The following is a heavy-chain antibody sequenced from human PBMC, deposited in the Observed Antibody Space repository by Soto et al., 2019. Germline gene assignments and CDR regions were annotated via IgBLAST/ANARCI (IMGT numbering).Heavy chain of an antibody. V-gene: IGHV3-30*18. CDR2: ISYDGSNK. CDR3: AKDAGEAAAPYNWFDT. Sequence: SLRLSCAASGFTFSSYGMHWVRQAPGKGPEWVAVISYDGSNKYYADSVKGRFTISRDNSKNTLYLQMNSLRAEDTAVYYCAKDAGEAAAPYNWFDTWGQGTLVSVSS. J-gene: IGHJ5*02. D-gene: IGHD6-13*01. CDR1: GFTFSSYG.